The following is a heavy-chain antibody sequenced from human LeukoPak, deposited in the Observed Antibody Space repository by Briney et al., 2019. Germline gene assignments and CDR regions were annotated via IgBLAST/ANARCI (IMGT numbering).Heavy chain of an antibody. D-gene: IGHD6-19*01. CDR2: IKQDGSEK. CDR1: GFTFSSYW. CDR3: ASGWYLRYFQH. V-gene: IGHV3-7*01. Sequence: PGGSLRLSCAASGFTFSSYWMSWVRQAPGKGLEWVANIKQDGSEKYYVDSVKGRFTISRDNAKNLLYLQMNSLRAEDTAVYYCASGWYLRYFQHWGQGTLVTVSS. J-gene: IGHJ1*01.